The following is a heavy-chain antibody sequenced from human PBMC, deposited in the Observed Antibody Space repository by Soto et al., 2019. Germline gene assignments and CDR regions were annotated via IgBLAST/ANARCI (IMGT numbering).Heavy chain of an antibody. CDR3: ATSPSHGDYLTTTFYFDY. Sequence: XGSLRLSCAASGFTFSSYCMHWVRQGPGKGLVWVSRVNSDESIISYADSVKGRFTISRDNAKNTLYLQMSSLRAEDTAVYYCATSPSHGDYLTTTFYFDYWGQGTLVTVSS. CDR1: GFTFSSYC. J-gene: IGHJ4*02. CDR2: VNSDESII. D-gene: IGHD4-17*01. V-gene: IGHV3-74*01.